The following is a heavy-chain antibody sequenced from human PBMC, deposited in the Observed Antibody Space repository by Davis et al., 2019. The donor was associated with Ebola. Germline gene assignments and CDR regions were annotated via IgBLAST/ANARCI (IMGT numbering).Heavy chain of an antibody. CDR2: IWYDGSNK. Sequence: GGSLRLSCAASGFTFTNYAMSWVRQAPGKGLEWVTFIWYDGSNKYYADSVKRRFTISRDNSKNTLYLQMNSLKTEDTAVYYCTTDPTLDYYYYGMDVWGKGTTVTVSS. J-gene: IGHJ6*04. CDR3: TTDPTLDYYYYGMDV. D-gene: IGHD3-3*01. V-gene: IGHV3-33*08. CDR1: GFTFTNYA.